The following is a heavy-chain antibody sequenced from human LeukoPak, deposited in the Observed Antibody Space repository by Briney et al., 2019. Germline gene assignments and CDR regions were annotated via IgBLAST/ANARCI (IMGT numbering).Heavy chain of an antibody. CDR2: ISYDGSNK. CDR3: ARVRFLEWLSAVNIEYYFDY. V-gene: IGHV3-30-3*01. J-gene: IGHJ4*02. CDR1: GFTFSSYA. D-gene: IGHD3-3*01. Sequence: GGFLRLSCAASGFTFSSYAMHWVRQAPGKGLEWVAVISYDGSNKYYADSVKGRFTISRDNSKNTLYLQMNSLRAEDTAVYYCARVRFLEWLSAVNIEYYFDYWGQGTLVTVSS.